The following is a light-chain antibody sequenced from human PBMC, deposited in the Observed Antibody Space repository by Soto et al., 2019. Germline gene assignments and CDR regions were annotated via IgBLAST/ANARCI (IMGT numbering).Light chain of an antibody. CDR2: EVS. J-gene: IGLJ3*02. CDR1: SSDIGDYNF. Sequence: QSALTQPASVSGSPGQSITISCTGTSSDIGDYNFVSWYQQHPGKAPSLIIYEVSSRPSGVSYRFSGSKSGNTASLTISGLQAEDEADYYCSSYTLRNTLVLFGGGTKLTVL. CDR3: SSYTLRNTLVL. V-gene: IGLV2-14*01.